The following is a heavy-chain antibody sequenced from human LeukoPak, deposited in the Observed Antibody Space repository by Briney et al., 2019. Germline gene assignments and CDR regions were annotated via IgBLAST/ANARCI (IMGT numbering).Heavy chain of an antibody. D-gene: IGHD1-26*01. CDR3: GRAAFGREDY. Sequence: GGSLRLSCAASGFTFSNYWMHWVRQAPGKGLVWVSRMNSDGSSTTYADSVKGRFTISRDNAKNTLYLQMNSLRAEDTAVYYCGRAAFGREDYWGQGTLVTVSS. CDR2: MNSDGSST. J-gene: IGHJ4*02. CDR1: GFTFSNYW. V-gene: IGHV3-74*01.